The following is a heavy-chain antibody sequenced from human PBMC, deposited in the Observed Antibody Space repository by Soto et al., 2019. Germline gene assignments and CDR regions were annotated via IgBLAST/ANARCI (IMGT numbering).Heavy chain of an antibody. Sequence: QVQLVQSGAEVKKPGSSVKVSCKASGGTFSSYTISWVRQAPGQGLEWMGRIIPILGIANYAQKFQGRVTITADKSTSTAYMELSSLRPEDTAVYYCARVRYYGSGSNRGAFDIWGQGTMVTVSS. J-gene: IGHJ3*02. CDR1: GGTFSSYT. CDR3: ARVRYYGSGSNRGAFDI. V-gene: IGHV1-69*02. CDR2: IIPILGIA. D-gene: IGHD3-10*01.